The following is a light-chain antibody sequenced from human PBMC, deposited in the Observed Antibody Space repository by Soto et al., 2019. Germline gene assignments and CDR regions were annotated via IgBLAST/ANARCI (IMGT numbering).Light chain of an antibody. V-gene: IGKV3-15*01. CDR1: QSISAKH. CDR2: GAS. Sequence: PQSHCLLASSPGETAALSGSASQSISAKHLAWYQLRPGQSPRLLIYGASTRATGIPARFSGSGSGTEFTLTISSLQSEDFAVYYCQQYNDCPPWTFGKGTKV. CDR3: QQYNDCPPWT. J-gene: IGKJ1*01.